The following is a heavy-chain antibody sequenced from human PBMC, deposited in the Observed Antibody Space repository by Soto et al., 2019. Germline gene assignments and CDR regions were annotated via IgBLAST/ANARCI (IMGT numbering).Heavy chain of an antibody. J-gene: IGHJ4*02. CDR3: ARVGYDSSGYIDY. CDR1: GFTFSSYG. D-gene: IGHD3-22*01. CDR2: IWYDGSNK. Sequence: GGSLRLSCAASGFTFSSYGMHWVRQAPGKGLEWVAVIWYDGSNKYYADSVKGRFTISRDNSKNTLYLQMNSLRAEDTAVYYCARVGYDSSGYIDYWGQGTLVTVSS. V-gene: IGHV3-33*01.